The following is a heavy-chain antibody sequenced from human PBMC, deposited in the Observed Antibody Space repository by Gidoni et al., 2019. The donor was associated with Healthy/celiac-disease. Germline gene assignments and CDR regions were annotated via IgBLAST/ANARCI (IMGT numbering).Heavy chain of an antibody. D-gene: IGHD3-22*01. CDR2: ISSSSSYI. CDR1: GFTFSSYS. Sequence: EVQLVESGGGLVKPGGSLRLSCAASGFTFSSYSLTWVRQAPGKGLEWVSSISSSSSYIYYADSVKGRFTISRDNAKNSLYLQMNSLRAEDTAVYYCARDQSYYYDSSGYYHDAFDIWGQGTMVTVSS. CDR3: ARDQSYYYDSSGYYHDAFDI. J-gene: IGHJ3*02. V-gene: IGHV3-21*01.